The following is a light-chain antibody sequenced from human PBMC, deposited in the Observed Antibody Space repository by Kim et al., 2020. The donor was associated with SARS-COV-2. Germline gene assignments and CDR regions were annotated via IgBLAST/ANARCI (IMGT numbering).Light chain of an antibody. Sequence: GRTVTSACSGSSSNIGGNAVNWYQQLPGTAPKLLIYGNSQRTSGVPGRFAGSKSDTSASLAISGLQSEDEADYYCSAWDGSLNARVFGGGTKVTVL. J-gene: IGLJ3*02. CDR1: SSNIGGNA. V-gene: IGLV1-44*01. CDR3: SAWDGSLNARV. CDR2: GNS.